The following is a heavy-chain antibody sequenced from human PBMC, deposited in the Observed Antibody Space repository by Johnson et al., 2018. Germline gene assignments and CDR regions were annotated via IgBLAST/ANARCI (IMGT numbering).Heavy chain of an antibody. V-gene: IGHV3-30*03. CDR1: GFSFSNYV. CDR3: ATGAISGVIYREFFQH. J-gene: IGHJ1*01. CDR2: TSNDEGIK. Sequence: QVRLVQSGGGVVEPGRSLRLSCSASGFSFSNYVMHWVRQAPGKGLEWVAVTSNDEGIKYYVDSVKGRFTISRDNSKGTLYPQINSLRAEDTAVYYCATGAISGVIYREFFQHWGQGTLVTVSS. D-gene: IGHD3-10*01.